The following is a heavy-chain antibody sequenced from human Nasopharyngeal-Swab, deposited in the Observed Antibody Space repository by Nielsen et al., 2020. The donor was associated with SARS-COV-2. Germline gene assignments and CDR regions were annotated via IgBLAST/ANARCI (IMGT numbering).Heavy chain of an antibody. D-gene: IGHD6-13*01. CDR3: AKDGEEQQLVRYFQH. V-gene: IGHV3-23*01. CDR2: ISGSVGST. Sequence: GRSLKISCAASGFTFSNYAMSWVRQAPGKGLEWVSSISGSVGSTYYADSVEGRFTISRDNSKNTLSLQMNSLRAEDTAVYYCAKDGEEQQLVRYFQHWGQGTLVTVSS. CDR1: GFTFSNYA. J-gene: IGHJ1*01.